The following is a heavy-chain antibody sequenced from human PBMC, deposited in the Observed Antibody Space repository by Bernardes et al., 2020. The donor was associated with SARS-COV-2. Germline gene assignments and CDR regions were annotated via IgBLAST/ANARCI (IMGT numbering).Heavy chain of an antibody. CDR2: IYYSGST. CDR3: ARGRRYYDSSGYYFDY. J-gene: IGHJ4*02. V-gene: IGHV4-59*01. D-gene: IGHD3-22*01. Sequence: SYTLTRTCTVSGGSISSSYWSWIRQPPGQGLEWIGYIYYSGSTNYNPSLKSRVTISVDTSKNQFSLKLSSVTAADTAVYYCARGRRYYDSSGYYFDYWGQGTLVTVSS. CDR1: GGSISSSY.